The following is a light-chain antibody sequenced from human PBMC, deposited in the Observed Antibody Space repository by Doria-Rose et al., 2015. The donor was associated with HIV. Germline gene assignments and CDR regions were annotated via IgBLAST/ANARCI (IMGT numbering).Light chain of an antibody. CDR3: RQYGTSWT. V-gene: IGKV3-20*01. Sequence: TQSPGTLPLSPGERATLSCRASHSFSSTYLAWYQQKPGQAPSLLIYDGSTRATGIPDRFSASGSGTDFTLTINRLEPDDFALYYCRQYGTSWTFGQGTKVEI. CDR2: DGS. CDR1: HSFSSTY. J-gene: IGKJ1*01.